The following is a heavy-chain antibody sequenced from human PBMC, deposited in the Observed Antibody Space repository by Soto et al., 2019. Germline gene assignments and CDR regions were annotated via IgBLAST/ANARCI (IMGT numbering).Heavy chain of an antibody. D-gene: IGHD6-19*01. V-gene: IGHV1-18*01. J-gene: IGHJ4*02. Sequence: QVQLLQSGAEVKKPGASVKVSCKTSGYPFTSYGINWVRQAHGQGPEWMGWISAYDDKTIYSQKFQGRVTLTADTSTTTAYMELRGLRFDDTAVYYCARDRLIAVTGLLRNWGQGTLVTVSS. CDR2: ISAYDDKT. CDR3: ARDRLIAVTGLLRN. CDR1: GYPFTSYG.